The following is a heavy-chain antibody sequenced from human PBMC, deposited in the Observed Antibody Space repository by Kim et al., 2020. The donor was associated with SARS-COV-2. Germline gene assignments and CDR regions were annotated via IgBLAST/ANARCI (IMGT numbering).Heavy chain of an antibody. CDR1: GGSISSSSYY. J-gene: IGHJ4*02. V-gene: IGHV4-39*01. CDR2: IYYSGST. D-gene: IGHD6-6*01. CDR3: ARHADIAARGGPEGY. Sequence: SETLSLTCTVSGGSISSSSYYWGWIRQPPGKGLEWIGSIYYSGSTYYNPSLKSRVTISVDTSKNQFSLKLSSVTAADTAVYYCARHADIAARGGPEGYWGQGTLVTVSS.